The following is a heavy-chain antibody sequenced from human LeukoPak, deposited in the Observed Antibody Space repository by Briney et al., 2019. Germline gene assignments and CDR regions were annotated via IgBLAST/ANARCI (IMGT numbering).Heavy chain of an antibody. CDR3: ARRRYYDGSGYLE. J-gene: IGHJ1*01. D-gene: IGHD3-22*01. V-gene: IGHV4-39*01. CDR1: GDSVSRSDSY. Sequence: SETLSLTCSVSGDSVSRSDSYWDWIRQPPGTGLEWIGTIYYSGRTYYSPSLKSRVTMSVDPSNNQFSPTLRPVTAADTAVYYCARRRYYDGSGYLEWGQGTLLSVSS. CDR2: IYYSGRT.